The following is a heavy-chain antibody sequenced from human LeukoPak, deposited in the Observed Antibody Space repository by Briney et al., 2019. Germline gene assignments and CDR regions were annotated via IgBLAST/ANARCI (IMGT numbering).Heavy chain of an antibody. J-gene: IGHJ3*02. Sequence: PGGSLRLSCAASGFTFDDYGMSWVRQAPGKGLEWVSYISSSSSTIYYADSVKGRFTISRDNAKNSLYLQMNSLRAEDTAVFYCATMISSGAFDIWGQGTMVTVSS. CDR3: ATMISSGAFDI. D-gene: IGHD3-22*01. CDR2: ISSSSSTI. CDR1: GFTFDDYG. V-gene: IGHV3-48*01.